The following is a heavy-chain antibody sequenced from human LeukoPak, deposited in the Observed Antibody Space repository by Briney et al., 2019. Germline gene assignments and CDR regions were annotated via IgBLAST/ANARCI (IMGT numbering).Heavy chain of an antibody. CDR1: GYTFTGYY. Sequence: ASVKVSCKASGYTFTGYYMHWVRQAPGQGLEWMGWINPNSGGTNYAQKFQGRVTMTRDTSISTAYMELSRLRSDDTAVYYCARAPGKYQLPLDYWGQGTLVTVSS. CDR3: ARAPGKYQLPLDY. V-gene: IGHV1-2*02. D-gene: IGHD2-2*01. J-gene: IGHJ4*02. CDR2: INPNSGGT.